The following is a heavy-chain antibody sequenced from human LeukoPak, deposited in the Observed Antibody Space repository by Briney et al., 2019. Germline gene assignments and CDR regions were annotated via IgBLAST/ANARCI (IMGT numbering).Heavy chain of an antibody. D-gene: IGHD3-22*01. J-gene: IGHJ4*02. Sequence: GGSLRLSCAASGFTFSTYAMSWVRQAPGKGLEWVSAIGGSGDFTYYAEYVRGRFTISRDNSKNTLYLEMNSLRAEDTAVYYCARDYYYDSSGYWDYYFDYWGQGTLVSVSS. CDR1: GFTFSTYA. CDR2: IGGSGDFT. CDR3: ARDYYYDSSGYWDYYFDY. V-gene: IGHV3-23*01.